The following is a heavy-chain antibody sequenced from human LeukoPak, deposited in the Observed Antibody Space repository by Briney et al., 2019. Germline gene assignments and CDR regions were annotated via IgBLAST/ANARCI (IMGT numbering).Heavy chain of an antibody. CDR1: GGSISSGGYY. CDR3: ARSLSSWYYFDY. D-gene: IGHD6-13*01. V-gene: IGHV4-31*03. CDR2: IYYSGST. Sequence: SETLSLTCTVSGGSISSGGYYWSWIRQHPGQGLEWIGYIYYSGSTYYNPSLKSRVTISVDTSKNQFSLKLSSVTAADTAVYYCARSLSSWYYFDYWGQGTLVTVSS. J-gene: IGHJ4*02.